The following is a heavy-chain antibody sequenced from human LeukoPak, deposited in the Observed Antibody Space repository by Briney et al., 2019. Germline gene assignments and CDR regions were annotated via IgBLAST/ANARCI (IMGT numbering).Heavy chain of an antibody. CDR1: GYTFTKYY. J-gene: IGHJ4*02. V-gene: IGHV1-46*01. D-gene: IGHD3-3*01. CDR2: MHPTGDST. Sequence: ASVKVSCKASGYTFTKYYMNWVRQAPGQGLECMGIMHPTGDSTNYAQKFQGRVTLTRDTSTGTFYMELSSLTSEDTAVYYCARHDFDLPMIYSFFVYWGQGTLVTVSS. CDR3: ARHDFDLPMIYSFFVY.